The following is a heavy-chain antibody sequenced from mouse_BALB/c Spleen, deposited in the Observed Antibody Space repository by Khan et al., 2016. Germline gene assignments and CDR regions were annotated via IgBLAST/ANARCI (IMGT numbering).Heavy chain of an antibody. CDR1: GYTFTSYW. CDR3: ASGAY. CDR2: INPHTGYT. V-gene: IGHV1-7*01. J-gene: IGHJ2*01. Sequence: VQLQESGTELAKPGASVKMSCKASGYTFTSYWMHWVKQRPGQGLEWIGYINPHTGYTDYNQKFKDKATLTADKYSSTAYMQLSSLTSEDSAVYYCASGAYWGHGTTLTVSS.